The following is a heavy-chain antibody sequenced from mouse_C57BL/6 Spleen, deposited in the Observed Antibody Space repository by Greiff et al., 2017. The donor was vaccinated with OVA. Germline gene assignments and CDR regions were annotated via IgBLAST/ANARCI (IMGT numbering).Heavy chain of an antibody. CDR3: ARDLRGGNYFDY. Sequence: EVNLVESGGGLVKPGGSLKLSCAASGFTFSSYAMSWVRQTPEKRLEWVATISDGGSYTYYPDNVKGRFTISRDNAKNNLYLQMSHLKSEDTAMYYCARDLRGGNYFDYWGQGTTLTVSS. CDR1: GFTFSSYA. D-gene: IGHD1-1*01. V-gene: IGHV5-4*01. CDR2: ISDGGSYT. J-gene: IGHJ2*01.